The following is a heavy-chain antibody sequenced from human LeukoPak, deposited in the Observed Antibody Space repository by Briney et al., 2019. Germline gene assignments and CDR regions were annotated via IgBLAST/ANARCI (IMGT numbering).Heavy chain of an antibody. D-gene: IGHD4-23*01. J-gene: IGHJ3*02. Sequence: SVTVSCTASGFTFTSSAMQWVRQARGQRLEWIGWIVVGSGNTNYAQKFQERVTITRDMSTSTAYMELSSLRSEDTAVYYCAADPNYGGNPGAFDIWGQGTMVTVSS. CDR2: IVVGSGNT. V-gene: IGHV1-58*02. CDR1: GFTFTSSA. CDR3: AADPNYGGNPGAFDI.